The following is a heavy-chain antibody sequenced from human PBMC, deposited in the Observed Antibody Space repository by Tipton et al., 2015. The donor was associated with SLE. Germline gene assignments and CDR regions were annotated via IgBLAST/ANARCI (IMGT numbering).Heavy chain of an antibody. J-gene: IGHJ3*02. CDR1: GGSIISNNW. V-gene: IGHV4-4*01. CDR2: IYHSGGT. CDR3: ARRTIFGVVQNVFDI. Sequence: GLVKPSGTLSLTCAVSGGSIISNNWWSWVRQPPGKGLEWIGEIYHSGGTNYNPSLRSRVTISIDKSKNRFSLKLSSVTAADTAVYCCARRTIFGVVQNVFDIWGQGTMVTVSS. D-gene: IGHD3-3*01.